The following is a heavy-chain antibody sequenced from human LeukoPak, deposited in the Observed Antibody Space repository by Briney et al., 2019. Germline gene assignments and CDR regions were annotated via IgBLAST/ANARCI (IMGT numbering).Heavy chain of an antibody. J-gene: IGHJ6*03. V-gene: IGHV3-21*01. Sequence: PGGSPRLSCAASGFTFSSYSMNWVRQAPGKGLEWVSSISSSSSYIYYADSVKGRFTISRDNAKNSLYLQMNSLRAEDTAVYYCARGRGWSRDIRIDYMDVWGKGTTVTVSS. CDR3: ARGRGWSRDIRIDYMDV. CDR1: GFTFSSYS. CDR2: ISSSSSYI. D-gene: IGHD5-12*01.